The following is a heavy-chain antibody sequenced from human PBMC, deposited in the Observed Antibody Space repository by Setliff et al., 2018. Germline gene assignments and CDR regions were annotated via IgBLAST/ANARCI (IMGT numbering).Heavy chain of an antibody. J-gene: IGHJ4*02. CDR2: VHYSGDS. D-gene: IGHD3-10*01. CDR3: ARQPSSGSYYNPRPYYFDF. CDR1: GDSISSTSYQ. Sequence: SETLSLTCTVSGDSISSTSYQWGWVRQPPGKGLEWIGYVHYSGDSNYNPSLKSRVTMSVDTSKDQFSLNLRSVTAADTAVYYCARQPSSGSYYNPRPYYFDFWGQGTLDTVSS. V-gene: IGHV4-61*05.